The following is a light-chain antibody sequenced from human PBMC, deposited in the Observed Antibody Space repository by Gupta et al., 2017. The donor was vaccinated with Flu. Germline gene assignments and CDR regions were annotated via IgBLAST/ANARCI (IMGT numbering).Light chain of an antibody. CDR1: EGRACKSVYNY. Sequence: TREWDSSYWTSREGRACKSVYNYGDWYLQKPGQAPRLLIYLASNRATGGPDRCSGSGSGTDFTLKISRLEAEDVGVYYCKQGRQTPITFGRGTKVEIK. CDR3: KQGRQTPIT. J-gene: IGKJ4*01. CDR2: LAS. V-gene: IGKV2-28*01.